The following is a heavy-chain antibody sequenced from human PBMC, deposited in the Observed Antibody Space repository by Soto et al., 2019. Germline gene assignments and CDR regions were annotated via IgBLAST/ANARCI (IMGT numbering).Heavy chain of an antibody. D-gene: IGHD7-27*01. CDR1: GFTFSIFA. CDR3: AKEVSLGSTVDLGY. Sequence: PGGSLRLSCAAPGFTFSIFAMSWVRQSPGKGLEWVSTISGSGGSTYYADAVKGRFTISRDNSMGTLYLQMKSLRVEDTAIYYCAKEVSLGSTVDLGYWGQGALVTVSS. V-gene: IGHV3-23*01. CDR2: ISGSGGST. J-gene: IGHJ4*02.